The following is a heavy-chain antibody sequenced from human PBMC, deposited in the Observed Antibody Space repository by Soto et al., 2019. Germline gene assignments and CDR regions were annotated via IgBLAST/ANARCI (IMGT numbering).Heavy chain of an antibody. Sequence: PGGSLRLSCAASGFSFSSFEMNWVRQAPGKGLEWVSYISGTGVTIYYADSVEGRFTISRDNAKNSLYLQMNSLRVEDTAIYYCAREKWVGAHSPGYDYWGPGTLVKVSS. D-gene: IGHD6-6*01. V-gene: IGHV3-48*03. CDR1: GFSFSSFE. CDR3: AREKWVGAHSPGYDY. CDR2: ISGTGVTI. J-gene: IGHJ4*02.